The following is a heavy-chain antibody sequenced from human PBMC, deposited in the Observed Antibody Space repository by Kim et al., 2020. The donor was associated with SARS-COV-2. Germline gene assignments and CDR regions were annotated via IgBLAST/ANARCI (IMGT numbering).Heavy chain of an antibody. Sequence: SETLSLTCTVSGGSISSSSYYWGWIRQPPGKGLEWIGSIYYSGSTYYHPSPKRRVTISVDTSKNQFSRKLSPVTAADTAVYYCAREGRTGEIVRDYWGQGTLVTVSS. V-gene: IGHV4-39*07. CDR3: AREGRTGEIVRDY. CDR2: IYYSGST. D-gene: IGHD1-26*01. CDR1: GGSISSSSYY. J-gene: IGHJ4*02.